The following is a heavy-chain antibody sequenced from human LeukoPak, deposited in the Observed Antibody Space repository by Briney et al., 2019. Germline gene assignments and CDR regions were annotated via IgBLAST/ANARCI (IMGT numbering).Heavy chain of an antibody. CDR2: IDPSGGST. V-gene: IGHV1-46*01. CDR1: GYTFTSYY. CDR3: ARDPARYYDSSGFLY. J-gene: IGHJ4*02. D-gene: IGHD3-22*01. Sequence: VASVKVSCKASGYTFTSYYMHWVRQAPGQGLEWMGIIDPSGGSTSYAQKFQGRVTMTRDTSTSTVYMELSSLRSEDTAVYYCARDPARYYDSSGFLYWGQGTLVTVSS.